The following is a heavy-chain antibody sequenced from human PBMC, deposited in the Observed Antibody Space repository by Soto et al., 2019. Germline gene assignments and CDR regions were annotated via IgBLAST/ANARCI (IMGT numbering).Heavy chain of an antibody. J-gene: IGHJ4*02. D-gene: IGHD5-18*01. CDR2: IYYSGST. CDR3: APWDSYGDYFDY. CDR1: GGSISGSNYY. V-gene: IGHV4-39*01. Sequence: SETLSLTCTVSGGSISGSNYYWGWIRQPPGKGLEWIGSIYYSGSTYYNPSLKSRVTISVDTSMNQFSLKLSSVTAADTAVYYCAPWDSYGDYFDYWGQGTLVTVSS.